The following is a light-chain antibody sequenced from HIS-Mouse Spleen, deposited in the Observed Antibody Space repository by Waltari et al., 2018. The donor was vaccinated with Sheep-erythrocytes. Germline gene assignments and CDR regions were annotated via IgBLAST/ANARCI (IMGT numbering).Light chain of an antibody. Sequence: QSALTQPRSVSGSPGQSVTTSCTGTSSDVVGYNYVSWYQQHPGKAPKLMIYDVSKRPSGVPDRFSGSKSGNTASLTISGLQAEDEADYYCCSYAGSYTLVFGGGTKLTVL. CDR3: CSYAGSYTLV. V-gene: IGLV2-11*01. CDR1: SSDVVGYNY. CDR2: DVS. J-gene: IGLJ2*01.